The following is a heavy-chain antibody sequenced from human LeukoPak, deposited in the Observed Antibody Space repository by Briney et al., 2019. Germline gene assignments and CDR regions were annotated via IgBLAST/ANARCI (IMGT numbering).Heavy chain of an antibody. D-gene: IGHD2-2*01. Sequence: ASETLSLTCTVSGDSISSSSYYWGWIRQPPGKGLEWIGSIYYSGSTYYNPSLKSRVTISVDTSKNQFSLKLSSVTAADTAVYYCARRPPFPASLTSCYACNWFDPWGQGTLVTVSS. CDR1: GDSISSSSYY. V-gene: IGHV4-39*01. J-gene: IGHJ5*02. CDR2: IYYSGST. CDR3: ARRPPFPASLTSCYACNWFDP.